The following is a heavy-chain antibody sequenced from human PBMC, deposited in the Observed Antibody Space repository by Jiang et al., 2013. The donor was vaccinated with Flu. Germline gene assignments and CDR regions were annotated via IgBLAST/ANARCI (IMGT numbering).Heavy chain of an antibody. Sequence: NWVRQAPGQGLEWMGWINTNTGNPTYAQGFTGRFVFSLDTSVSTAYLQISSLKAEDTAVYYCARDIWGAAAATYYYYYGMDVWGQGTTVTVSS. CDR3: ARDIWGAAAATYYYYYGMDV. CDR2: INTNTGNP. D-gene: IGHD6-13*01. V-gene: IGHV7-4-1*02. J-gene: IGHJ6*02.